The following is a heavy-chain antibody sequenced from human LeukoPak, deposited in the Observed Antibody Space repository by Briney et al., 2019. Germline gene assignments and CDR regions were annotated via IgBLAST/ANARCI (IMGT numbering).Heavy chain of an antibody. CDR1: GYTFTSYY. V-gene: IGHV1-46*01. CDR3: ARVMSPYHYDSSGSSPGDY. D-gene: IGHD3-22*01. J-gene: IGHJ4*02. Sequence: ASVKVSCKASGYTFTSYYMHWVRQAPGQGLEWMGIINPSGGSTSYAQKFQGRVTMTRDTSTSTVYMELSSLRSEDTAVYYCARVMSPYHYDSSGSSPGDYWGQGTLVTVSS. CDR2: INPSGGST.